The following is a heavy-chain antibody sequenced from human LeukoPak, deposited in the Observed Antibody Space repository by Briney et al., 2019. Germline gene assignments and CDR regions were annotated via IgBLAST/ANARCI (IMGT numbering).Heavy chain of an antibody. CDR1: GYTLTELS. Sequence: GASVKVSCKVSGYTLTELSMHWVRRAPGKGLEWMGGFDPEDGETIYAQKFQGRVTMTEDTSTDTAYMELSSMRSEDTAVYYCATDWGLDTAMVTDAFDIWGQGTMVTVSS. V-gene: IGHV1-24*01. CDR2: FDPEDGET. J-gene: IGHJ3*02. CDR3: ATDWGLDTAMVTDAFDI. D-gene: IGHD5-18*01.